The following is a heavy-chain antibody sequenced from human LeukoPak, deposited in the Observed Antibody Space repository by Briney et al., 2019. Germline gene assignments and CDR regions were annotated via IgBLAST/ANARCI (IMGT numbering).Heavy chain of an antibody. CDR1: GFTFGHYY. J-gene: IGHJ5*02. CDR3: ARGFREVRGVINNWFDP. CDR2: LDINGGFV. Sequence: PGGSLRLSCVASGFTFGHYYMAWVRQAPGKGLEWISYLDINGGFVYYADSVKDRFTISRDNAKNSLYLQMNSLRAEDTAVYYCARGFREVRGVINNWFDPGAREPWSPSPQ. D-gene: IGHD3-10*01. V-gene: IGHV3-11*04.